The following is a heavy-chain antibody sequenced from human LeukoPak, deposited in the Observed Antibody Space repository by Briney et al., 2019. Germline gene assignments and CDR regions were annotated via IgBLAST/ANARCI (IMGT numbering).Heavy chain of an antibody. Sequence: PGGSLRLSCAASGFTFSSYAMSWVRQAPGKGLEWVSATSGSGGSTYYADSVKGRFTISRDNSKNTLYLQMNSLRAEDTAVYYCAKVPASSSWYIDYWGQGTLVTVSS. CDR3: AKVPASSSWYIDY. V-gene: IGHV3-23*01. D-gene: IGHD6-13*01. J-gene: IGHJ4*02. CDR1: GFTFSSYA. CDR2: TSGSGGST.